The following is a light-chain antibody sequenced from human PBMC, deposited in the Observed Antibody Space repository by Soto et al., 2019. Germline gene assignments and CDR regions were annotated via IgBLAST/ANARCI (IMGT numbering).Light chain of an antibody. CDR3: QQYNDNWT. CDR2: KAS. Sequence: DIQMTQSPSTLSESVGDRDTITCRASQSISSWLAWYQQKPGTAPKLLIYKASTLQSGVPSRFSGSGSGTEFTLTISSLQPDDSPTYYCQQYNDNWTFGQGTKVEIK. J-gene: IGKJ1*01. CDR1: QSISSW. V-gene: IGKV1-5*03.